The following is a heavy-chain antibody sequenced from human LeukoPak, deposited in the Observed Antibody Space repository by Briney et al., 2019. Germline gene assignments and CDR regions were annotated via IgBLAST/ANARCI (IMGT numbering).Heavy chain of an antibody. D-gene: IGHD6-13*01. J-gene: IGHJ4*02. V-gene: IGHV3-15*01. Sequence: GGSLRLSCAASGFTFIDAWMSWVRQAPGKGLEWVGRIKSKAGGGTPDYAAPVKGRFTISRDDSQNTLYVQMDSLTTDDTAVYYCATIRDSSSWAFDYWGQGTLVAVPS. CDR2: IKSKAGGGTP. CDR1: GFTFIDAW. CDR3: ATIRDSSSWAFDY.